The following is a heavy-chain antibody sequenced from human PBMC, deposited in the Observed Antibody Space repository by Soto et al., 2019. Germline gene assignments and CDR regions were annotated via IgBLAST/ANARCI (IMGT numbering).Heavy chain of an antibody. V-gene: IGHV1-69*13. J-gene: IGHJ4*02. D-gene: IGHD2-15*01. CDR2: IIPIFGTA. CDR3: GRDENVVGDY. Sequence: ASVKGSCKASGGTFSSYAISWVRQAPGQGLEWMGGIIPIFGTANYAQKFQGRVTITADESTSTAYMELSSLRSEDTAVYYCGRDENVVGDYWGQGTLVTVSS. CDR1: GGTFSSYA.